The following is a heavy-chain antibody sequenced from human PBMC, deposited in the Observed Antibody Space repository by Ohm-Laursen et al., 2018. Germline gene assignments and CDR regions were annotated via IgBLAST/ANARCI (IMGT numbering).Heavy chain of an antibody. D-gene: IGHD4-17*01. V-gene: IGHV4-59*12. Sequence: GTLSLTCSVSGASISSEYWTWIRQPPGKGLEWIGYIYYRGTTNYNPSLKSRVTMSVDTSKNQFSLNLSSVTAADTAVYYCAGGDDYGDQLVAFDIWGQGTMVTVSS. CDR3: AGGDDYGDQLVAFDI. CDR2: IYYRGTT. J-gene: IGHJ3*02. CDR1: GASISSEY.